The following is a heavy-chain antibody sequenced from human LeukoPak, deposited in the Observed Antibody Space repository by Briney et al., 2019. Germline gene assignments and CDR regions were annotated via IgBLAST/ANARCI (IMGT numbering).Heavy chain of an antibody. D-gene: IGHD2-8*01. J-gene: IGHJ1*01. CDR1: GFTFSSYS. V-gene: IGHV3-48*01. Sequence: TGGSLRLSCAASGFTFSSYSMNWVRQAPGKGLELVSYISSSSSTIYYADSVKGRFTISRDNSKNTLYLQMNSLRAEDTALYYCAKPGRGGLYGGGFQHWGQGTLVTVSS. CDR2: ISSSSSTI. CDR3: AKPGRGGLYGGGFQH.